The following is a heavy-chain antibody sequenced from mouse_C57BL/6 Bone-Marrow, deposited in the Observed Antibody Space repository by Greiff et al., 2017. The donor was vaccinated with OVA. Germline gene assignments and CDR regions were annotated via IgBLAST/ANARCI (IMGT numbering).Heavy chain of an antibody. CDR2: ILPGSGST. J-gene: IGHJ3*01. CDR3: ARWAIYYDYAGFAY. V-gene: IGHV1-9*01. Sequence: VQLQQSGAELMKPGASVKLSCKATGYTFTGYWIEWVKQRPGHGLEWIGEILPGSGSTNYNEKFKGKATFTADTSSNTAYMQLSSLKTEDSAIYYCARWAIYYDYAGFAYWGQGTLVTVSA. CDR1: GYTFTGYW. D-gene: IGHD2-4*01.